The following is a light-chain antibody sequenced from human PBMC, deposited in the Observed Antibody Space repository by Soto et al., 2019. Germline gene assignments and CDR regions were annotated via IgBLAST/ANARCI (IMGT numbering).Light chain of an antibody. Sequence: EIVLTQSPGTLSLSPGEGATLSCRASQSVSSNYLVWYQLKPGQAPRLLIYGASSRATGIPDRFSGSGSGTDFTLTISRLEPEDFAVYYCQQYGSSPLTFGGGTKLEIK. CDR3: QQYGSSPLT. J-gene: IGKJ4*01. CDR1: QSVSSNY. CDR2: GAS. V-gene: IGKV3-20*01.